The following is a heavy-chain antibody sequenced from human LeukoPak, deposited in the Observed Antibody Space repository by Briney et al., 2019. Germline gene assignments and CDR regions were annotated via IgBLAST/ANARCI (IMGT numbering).Heavy chain of an antibody. D-gene: IGHD6-19*01. CDR1: GGSISSGDYY. Sequence: PSQTLSLTCTVSGGSISSGDYYWSWIRQPPGKGLEWIGYIYYSGSTYYNPPLKSHVTISVDTSKNQFSLKLSCVTAADTAVYYCARVEGSGWYWDAFDIWGQGTMVTVSS. V-gene: IGHV4-30-4*08. CDR3: ARVEGSGWYWDAFDI. J-gene: IGHJ3*02. CDR2: IYYSGST.